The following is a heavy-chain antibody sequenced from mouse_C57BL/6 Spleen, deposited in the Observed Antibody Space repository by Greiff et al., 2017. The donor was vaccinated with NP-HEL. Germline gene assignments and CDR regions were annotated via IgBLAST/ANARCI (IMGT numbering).Heavy chain of an antibody. J-gene: IGHJ1*03. Sequence: EVKVVESGAELVKPGASVKLSCTASGFNIKDYYMHWVKQRPEQGLEWIGRIDPEDGETKYAPKFQGKATITADTSSNTAYLQLSSLTSEDTAVYYCARGYQSPYWYFDVWGTGTTVTVSS. CDR2: IDPEDGET. D-gene: IGHD2-2*01. CDR3: ARGYQSPYWYFDV. V-gene: IGHV14-2*01. CDR1: GFNIKDYY.